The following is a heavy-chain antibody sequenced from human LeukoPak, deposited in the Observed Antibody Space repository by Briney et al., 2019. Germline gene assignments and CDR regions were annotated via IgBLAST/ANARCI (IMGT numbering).Heavy chain of an antibody. Sequence: GGSLRLSCAASGFTFSSYAMSWVRHTPGKGLEWVSSISGSGGSTYYADSVKGRFTISRDNSKNTLYLQMNSLRAEDTAVYYCAKRNTMVRGGPCFDYWGQGLLVTVSS. V-gene: IGHV3-23*01. J-gene: IGHJ4*02. CDR3: AKRNTMVRGGPCFDY. CDR2: ISGSGGST. CDR1: GFTFSSYA. D-gene: IGHD3-10*01.